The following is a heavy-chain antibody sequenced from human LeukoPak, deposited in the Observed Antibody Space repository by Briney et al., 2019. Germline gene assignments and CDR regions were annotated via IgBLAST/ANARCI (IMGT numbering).Heavy chain of an antibody. CDR2: ISIGGDTT. D-gene: IGHD4-17*01. CDR3: AKEIRPNDC. J-gene: IGHJ4*02. V-gene: IGHV3-23*01. Sequence: PGGSLRLSCAASGFTFSSHGMCWVRQAPGRGLEWVSSISIGGDTTYSSSVKGRFTISRDNSKNTLYLLLDSLRAEDTAIYYCAKEIRPNDCWGQGNLVTVSS. CDR1: GFTFSSHG.